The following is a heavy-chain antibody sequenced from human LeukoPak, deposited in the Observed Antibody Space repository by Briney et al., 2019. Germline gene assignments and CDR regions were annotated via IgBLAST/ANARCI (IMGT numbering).Heavy chain of an antibody. Sequence: PGGSLRLSCAASGFTFSSYGMHWVRQAPGKGLEWVAFIRYDGSNKYYADSVKGRFTISRDNSKNTLYLQMNSLRAEDTAVYYCARDCGRIQLCLGYWGQGTLVTVSS. J-gene: IGHJ4*02. V-gene: IGHV3-30*02. D-gene: IGHD5-18*01. CDR3: ARDCGRIQLCLGY. CDR1: GFTFSSYG. CDR2: IRYDGSNK.